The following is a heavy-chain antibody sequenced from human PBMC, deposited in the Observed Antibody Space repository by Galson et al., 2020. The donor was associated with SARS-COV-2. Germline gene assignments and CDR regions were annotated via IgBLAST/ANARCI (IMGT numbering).Heavy chain of an antibody. V-gene: IGHV3-30*04. CDR3: AREVGSWYAVDY. Sequence: GESLKISCAASGFTFSSYAMHWVRQAPGKGLEWVAVISYDGSNKYYADSVKGRFTISRDNSKNTLYLQMNGLRAEDTAVYYCAREVGSWYAVDYWGQGTLVTVSS. CDR1: GFTFSSYA. D-gene: IGHD6-13*01. J-gene: IGHJ4*02. CDR2: ISYDGSNK.